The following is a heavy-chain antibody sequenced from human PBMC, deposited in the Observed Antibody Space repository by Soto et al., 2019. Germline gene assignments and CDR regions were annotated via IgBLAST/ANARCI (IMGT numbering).Heavy chain of an antibody. V-gene: IGHV3-15*01. Sequence: EVQLVASGGGWVQPGGSLRLSCAASGFTCSNAWMSWVRQAPGKGLEWVGRIKRKTDGGTTDYAAPVKGRFTISRDDAKNTLYLQMNSLKTEDTAVYYWTTGVITMILAAPDAFDIWGQGTMVTVSS. CDR3: TTGVITMILAAPDAFDI. J-gene: IGHJ3*02. CDR2: IKRKTDGGTT. CDR1: GFTCSNAW. D-gene: IGHD3-22*01.